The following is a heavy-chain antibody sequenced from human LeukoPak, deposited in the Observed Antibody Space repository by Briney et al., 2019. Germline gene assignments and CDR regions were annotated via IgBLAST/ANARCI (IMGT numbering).Heavy chain of an antibody. V-gene: IGHV4-34*01. CDR3: ASRGSNDFWSGYPFGY. D-gene: IGHD3-3*01. J-gene: IGHJ4*02. Sequence: SETLSLTCAVYGWSFSGYYWSWIRQPPGKGLEWIGEINHSGSTNYNPSLKSRVTISVDTSKNQFSLKLSSVTAADTAVYYCASRGSNDFWSGYPFGYWGQGTLVTVSS. CDR2: INHSGST. CDR1: GWSFSGYY.